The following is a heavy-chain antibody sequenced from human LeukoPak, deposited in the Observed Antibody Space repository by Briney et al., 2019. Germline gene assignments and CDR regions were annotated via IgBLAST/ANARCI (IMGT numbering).Heavy chain of an antibody. Sequence: PSETLSLTCTVSGGSISSGDYYWSWIRQPPGKGLEWIGYIYYSGSTYYNPSLKSRVMISIDTSKNQFSLKLSSVTAADTAVYYCARVRSGYYSGVDYWGQGTLVTVSS. CDR1: GGSISSGDYY. D-gene: IGHD3-22*01. V-gene: IGHV4-30-4*01. CDR2: IYYSGST. CDR3: ARVRSGYYSGVDY. J-gene: IGHJ4*02.